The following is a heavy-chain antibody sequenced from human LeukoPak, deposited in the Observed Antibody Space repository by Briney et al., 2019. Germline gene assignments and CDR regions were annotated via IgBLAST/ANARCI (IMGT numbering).Heavy chain of an antibody. J-gene: IGHJ6*04. CDR1: GFTFSLTY. V-gene: IGHV3-66*01. CDR3: AELGITMIGGV. D-gene: IGHD3-10*02. CDR2: IYSGGDT. Sequence: GGSLRLSCAASGFTFSLTYMAWVRQAPGKGLEWVSVIYSGGDTYYYADSVKGRFTIARDNSKKTLYLQMNNLRAEDTAVYYCAELGITMIGGVWGKGTTVTISS.